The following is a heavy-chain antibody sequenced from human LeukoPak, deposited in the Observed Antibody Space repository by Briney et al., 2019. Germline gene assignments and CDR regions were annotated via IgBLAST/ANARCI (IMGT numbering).Heavy chain of an antibody. CDR3: ARTFYDTLDSDAFDF. Sequence: ASVKVSFKASGYTFTGYYMHWVRQAPGQGLEWMGWINPDSGGTNNAQKFQGRVTMTRDTSISTAHMELSRLRSDDTAVYYCARTFYDTLDSDAFDFWGQGTMVIVSS. CDR1: GYTFTGYY. J-gene: IGHJ3*01. V-gene: IGHV1-2*02. D-gene: IGHD2/OR15-2a*01. CDR2: INPDSGGT.